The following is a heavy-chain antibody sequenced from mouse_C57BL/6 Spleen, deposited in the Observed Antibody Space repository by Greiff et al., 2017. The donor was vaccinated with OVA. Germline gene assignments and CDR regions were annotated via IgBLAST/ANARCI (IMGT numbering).Heavy chain of an antibody. CDR2: INPNNGGT. CDR3: ARGAYSNFSYWYFDV. CDR1: GYTFTDYY. D-gene: IGHD2-5*01. Sequence: VQLKQSGPELVKPGASVKISCKASGYTFTDYYMNWVKQSHGKSLEWIGDINPNNGGTSYNQKFKGKATLTVDKSSSTAYMELRSLTSEDSAVYYCARGAYSNFSYWYFDVWGTGTTVTVSS. V-gene: IGHV1-26*01. J-gene: IGHJ1*03.